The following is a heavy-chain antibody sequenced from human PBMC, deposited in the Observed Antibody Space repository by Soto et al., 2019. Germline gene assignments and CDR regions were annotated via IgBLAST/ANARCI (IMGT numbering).Heavy chain of an antibody. J-gene: IGHJ2*01. Sequence: QEQLVQSGAEVKKPGASVKVSCKASGYNITNYYMHWVRQAPGQGLEWMGMINPSGGSTSYAQKLQGRVTVTWDTSTGAVHIELSSLRLDDTAVYYCALFDNEVDWYFELCGRGTLVTVSP. V-gene: IGHV1-46*01. CDR3: ALFDNEVDWYFEL. D-gene: IGHD2-21*01. CDR2: INPSGGST. CDR1: GYNITNYY.